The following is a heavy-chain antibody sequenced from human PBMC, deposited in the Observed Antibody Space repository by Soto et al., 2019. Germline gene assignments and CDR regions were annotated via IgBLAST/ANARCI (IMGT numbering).Heavy chain of an antibody. CDR1: GYTLTELS. D-gene: IGHD3-10*01. CDR2: FDPEDGET. Sequence: ASVKVSCKVSGYTLTELSMHWVRQAPGKGLEWMGGFDPEDGETIYAQKFRGRVTMTEDTSTDTAYMELSSLRSEDTAVYYCATVSLYGSGSYSYYYYGMDVWGQGTTVTVSS. V-gene: IGHV1-24*01. J-gene: IGHJ6*02. CDR3: ATVSLYGSGSYSYYYYGMDV.